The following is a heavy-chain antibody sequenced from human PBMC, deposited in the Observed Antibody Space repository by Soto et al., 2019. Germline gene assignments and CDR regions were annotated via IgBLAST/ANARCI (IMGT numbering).Heavy chain of an antibody. CDR1: GFTFSSYW. V-gene: IGHV3-74*01. CDR3: ARGKVTVSSSSWYERSGDYGMDV. J-gene: IGHJ6*02. Sequence: GGSLRLSCAASGFTFSSYWMHWVRQAPGKGLVWVSRINSDGSSTSYADSVKGRFTISRDNAKNTLYLQMNSLRAEDTAVYYCARGKVTVSSSSWYERSGDYGMDVWGQGTTVTVS. CDR2: INSDGSST. D-gene: IGHD6-13*01.